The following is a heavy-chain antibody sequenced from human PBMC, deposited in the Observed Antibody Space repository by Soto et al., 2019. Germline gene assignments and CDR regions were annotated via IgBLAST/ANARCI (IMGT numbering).Heavy chain of an antibody. CDR1: CGSISSYY. Sequence: SETLSLTCTVSCGSISSYYWSWIRQPPGKGLEWIGYIYYSGSTNYNPSLKSRVTISVDTSKNQFSLKLSSVTAADTAVYYCARRYGPGFDYWGQGTLVTVSS. CDR3: ARRYGPGFDY. J-gene: IGHJ4*02. CDR2: IYYSGST. V-gene: IGHV4-59*08. D-gene: IGHD4-17*01.